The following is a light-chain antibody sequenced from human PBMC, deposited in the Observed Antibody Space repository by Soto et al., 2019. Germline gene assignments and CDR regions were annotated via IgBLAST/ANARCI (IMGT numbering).Light chain of an antibody. CDR2: EGS. CDR3: CSYAGSSTLV. V-gene: IGLV2-23*01. Sequence: QSVLTQPASVSGSPGQSITLSCTGTNSDVGSYNLVSWYQQHPGKAPKLMIYEGSKGPSGVSNRFSGSKSGNTAPLTISGLQAEDEADYYCCSYAGSSTLVFGGGTKVTVL. J-gene: IGLJ2*01. CDR1: NSDVGSYNL.